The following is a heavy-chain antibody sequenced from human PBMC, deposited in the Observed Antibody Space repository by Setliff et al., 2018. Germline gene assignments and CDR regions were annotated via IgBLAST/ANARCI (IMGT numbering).Heavy chain of an antibody. J-gene: IGHJ6*03. Sequence: GGSLRLSCEASGFTFSSYSMNWVRQAPGKGLEWVAHISYSSGSISYADSVKGRFTISRDNAKNSLYLQMNSLRAEDTAIYYCVRALAYFYMDVWGKGTTVTVSS. CDR2: ISYSSGSI. CDR1: GFTFSSYS. V-gene: IGHV3-48*01. CDR3: VRALAYFYMDV.